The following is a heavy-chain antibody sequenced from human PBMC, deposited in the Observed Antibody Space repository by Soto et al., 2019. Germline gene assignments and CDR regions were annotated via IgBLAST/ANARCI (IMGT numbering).Heavy chain of an antibody. J-gene: IGHJ4*02. D-gene: IGHD3-10*01. Sequence: GESLKISCTGSGYGFINYWIAWVRQKPGQRLEWLGIIYPGESDSRYSPSFQGQVTFSADKSINTAYLHLNSLGAPDTAIYYCERGLPTGSYQLDNWGQGTQVTVSS. CDR2: IYPGESDS. CDR1: GYGFINYW. V-gene: IGHV5-51*01. CDR3: ERGLPTGSYQLDN.